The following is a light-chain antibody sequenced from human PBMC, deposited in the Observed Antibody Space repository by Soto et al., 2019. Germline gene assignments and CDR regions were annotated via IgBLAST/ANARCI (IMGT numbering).Light chain of an antibody. J-gene: IGKJ4*01. CDR1: QSISSQ. CDR2: GAS. V-gene: IGKV3-15*01. Sequence: EIVMTQSPVTLSVSPGERATLSCRASQSISSQLAWYQQKPGQAPRLLISGASTRATGIPARFSGGGSGTEFTLTISSLQSEDFAVYYCQQYNKWPLVTFGGGTKVEIK. CDR3: QQYNKWPLVT.